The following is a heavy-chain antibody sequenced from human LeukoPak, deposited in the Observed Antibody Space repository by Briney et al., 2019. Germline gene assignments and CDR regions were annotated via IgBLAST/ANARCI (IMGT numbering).Heavy chain of an antibody. CDR1: GFTFSSYG. CDR3: AKDYYDSSGYALS. J-gene: IGHJ5*02. CDR2: IWYDGSNK. V-gene: IGHV3-33*06. Sequence: GGSLRLSCAASGFTFSSYGMHWVRQAPGKGLEWVAVIWYDGSNKYYADSVKGRFTISRDNSKNTLYRQMNSLRAEDTAVYYCAKDYYDSSGYALSWGQGTLVTVSS. D-gene: IGHD3-22*01.